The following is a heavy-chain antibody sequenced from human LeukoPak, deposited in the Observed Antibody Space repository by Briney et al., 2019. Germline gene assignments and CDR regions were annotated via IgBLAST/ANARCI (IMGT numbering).Heavy chain of an antibody. V-gene: IGHV3-43*02. CDR1: GFTFDDYA. D-gene: IGHD2-2*01. CDR2: ISGDGGST. CDR3: AKDHACSSTSCHGFDY. Sequence: GGSLRLSCAASGFTFDDYAMHWVRQAPGKGLEWVSLISGDGGSTYYADSVKGRITISRDNSKNSLYLQMNSLRTEDTALYYCAKDHACSSTSCHGFDYWGQGTMVTVSS. J-gene: IGHJ4*02.